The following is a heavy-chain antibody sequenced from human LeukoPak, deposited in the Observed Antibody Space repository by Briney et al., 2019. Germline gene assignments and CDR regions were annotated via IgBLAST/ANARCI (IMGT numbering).Heavy chain of an antibody. CDR2: ISSSSSYI. V-gene: IGHV3-21*01. J-gene: IGHJ4*02. CDR3: ARDWTVVPAATKPTSPDY. CDR1: GFTFSSYE. D-gene: IGHD2-2*01. Sequence: PGGSQRLSCAASGFTFSSYEMNWVRQAPGKGLEWVSSISSSSSYIYYADSVKGRFTISRDNAKNSLYLQMNSLRAEDTAVYYCARDWTVVPAATKPTSPDYWGQGTLVTVSS.